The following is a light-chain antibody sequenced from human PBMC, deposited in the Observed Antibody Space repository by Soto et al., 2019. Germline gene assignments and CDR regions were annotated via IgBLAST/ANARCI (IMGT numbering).Light chain of an antibody. V-gene: IGKV3D-20*01. Sequence: EIVLTPSPATRSLSPGERATLSCGASQMGSRNYLAESQQKPGLAPRLIIYDASTRATGIPDRLSVSGSGTDFTLTISSLQSEAFAVYYCQQYNNWPPWTFGQGTKVDI. J-gene: IGKJ1*01. CDR3: QQYNNWPPWT. CDR1: QMGSRNY. CDR2: DAS.